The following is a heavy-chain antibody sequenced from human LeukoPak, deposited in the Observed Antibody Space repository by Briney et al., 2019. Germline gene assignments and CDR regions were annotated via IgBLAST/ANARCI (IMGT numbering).Heavy chain of an antibody. D-gene: IGHD6-6*01. J-gene: IGHJ4*02. CDR3: ASLEYSSSGHDY. V-gene: IGHV4-39*01. CDR1: GGSISSSSYY. Sequence: SETLSLTCTVSGGSISSSSYYWGWIRQPPGKGLEWIGSIYYSGSTYYNPSLKSRVTIPVDTSKNQFSLKLSSVTAADTAVYYCASLEYSSSGHDYWGQGTLVTVSS. CDR2: IYYSGST.